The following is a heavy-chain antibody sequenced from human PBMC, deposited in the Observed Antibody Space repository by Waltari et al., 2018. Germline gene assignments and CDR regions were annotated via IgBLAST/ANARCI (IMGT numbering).Heavy chain of an antibody. Sequence: QMQLVQSGPEVKKPGTSVKVSCKASGFTFTRSAMQWVRQARGQRLEWIGWIVVGSGNTNYAQKFQERVTITRDMSTSTAYMELSSLRSEDTAVYYCAAATGTYYDFWSGYSPRGYYYMDVWGKGTTVTVSS. CDR1: GFTFTRSA. D-gene: IGHD3-3*01. J-gene: IGHJ6*03. CDR3: AAATGTYYDFWSGYSPRGYYYMDV. V-gene: IGHV1-58*02. CDR2: IVVGSGNT.